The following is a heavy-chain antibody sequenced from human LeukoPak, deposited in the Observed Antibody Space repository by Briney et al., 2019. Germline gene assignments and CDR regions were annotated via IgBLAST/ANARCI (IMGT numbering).Heavy chain of an antibody. V-gene: IGHV3-21*01. CDR3: ARGGPLTIFGVVITNFSYYYMDV. CDR2: ISSSSSYI. J-gene: IGHJ6*03. CDR1: GVTFSSYS. Sequence: GGALRLSCAASGVTFSSYSMNWVRQAPGEGLEWVSSISSSSSYIYYADSVKGRITSSSDNAKNSLYLQMNRLRAEDTAVYYCARGGPLTIFGVVITNFSYYYMDVWGKGTTVTVSS. D-gene: IGHD3-3*01.